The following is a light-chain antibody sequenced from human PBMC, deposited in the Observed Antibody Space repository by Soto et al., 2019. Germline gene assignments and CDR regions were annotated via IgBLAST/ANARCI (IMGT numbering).Light chain of an antibody. CDR2: DVS. Sequence: QSALTQPASVSGSPGQSITISCTGTSSDVGGYNYVSWYQQRPGKAPKLMIYDVSNRPSGVSNRFSGSKSGNTASLTISGLQAEDEADYYCRSYTSSSTLDVFGTGTKLTVL. J-gene: IGLJ1*01. V-gene: IGLV2-14*01. CDR1: SSDVGGYNY. CDR3: RSYTSSSTLDV.